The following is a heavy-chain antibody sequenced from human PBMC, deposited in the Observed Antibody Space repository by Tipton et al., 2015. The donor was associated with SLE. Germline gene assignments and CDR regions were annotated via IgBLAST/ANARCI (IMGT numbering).Heavy chain of an antibody. CDR1: GGSISSNSDH. CDR3: ARFYCGGDCYPLDY. Sequence: TLSLTCTVSGGSISSNSDHWGWIRQPPGKELEWIGSIYYSGSTFYNPSLKSRVTMSVDTSKNQFSLKLSSVTAADTAMYYCARFYCGGDCYPLDYWGQGTLVTVSS. J-gene: IGHJ4*02. D-gene: IGHD2-21*01. V-gene: IGHV4-39*07. CDR2: IYYSGST.